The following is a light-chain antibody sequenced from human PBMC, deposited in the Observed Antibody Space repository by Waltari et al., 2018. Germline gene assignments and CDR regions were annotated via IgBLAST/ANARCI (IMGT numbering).Light chain of an antibody. CDR1: SSDVGRYNL. V-gene: IGLV2-23*01. J-gene: IGLJ1*01. Sequence: QSALTQPASVSGSPGQSITIPCTGTSSDVGRYNLVSWYQHHPGKAPKLIIYEGSKRPSGVSNRFSGSKSGNTASLTISGLQAEDEADYYCCSYAGSSTYVFGTGTKVTVL. CDR3: CSYAGSSTYV. CDR2: EGS.